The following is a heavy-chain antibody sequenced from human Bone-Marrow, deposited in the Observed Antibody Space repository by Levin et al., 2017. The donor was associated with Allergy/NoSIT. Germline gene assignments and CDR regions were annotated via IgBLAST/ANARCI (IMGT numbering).Heavy chain of an antibody. D-gene: IGHD2-15*01. CDR3: ARRILGPLDY. Sequence: PGGSLRLSCVGSGFTFGNYGLNWVRQAPGKGLEWVSYISSVASNTIYYADFVKGRFTVSRDNANNSLYLQMNSLRDEDTAVYYCARRILGPLDYWGQGALVTVSS. CDR2: ISSVASNTI. CDR1: GFTFGNYG. J-gene: IGHJ4*02. V-gene: IGHV3-48*02.